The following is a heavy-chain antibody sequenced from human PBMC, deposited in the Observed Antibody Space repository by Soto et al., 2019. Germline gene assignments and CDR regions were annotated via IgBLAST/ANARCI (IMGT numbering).Heavy chain of an antibody. D-gene: IGHD3-3*01. CDR1: GYTFTGYY. Sequence: ASVKVSCKASGYTFTGYYMHWVRQAPGQGLEWMGWINPNSGGTNYAQKFQGRVTMTRDTSISTAYMELSRLRSDDTAVYYCARVVSDFWSGYYLSGLAWFDPWGQGTLVTVSS. V-gene: IGHV1-2*02. CDR2: INPNSGGT. CDR3: ARVVSDFWSGYYLSGLAWFDP. J-gene: IGHJ5*02.